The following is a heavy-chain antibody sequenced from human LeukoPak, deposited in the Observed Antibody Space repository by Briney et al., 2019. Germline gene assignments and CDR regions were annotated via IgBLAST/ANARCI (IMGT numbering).Heavy chain of an antibody. D-gene: IGHD5-18*01. CDR2: ISSSSTTI. Sequence: GGSLRLSCAASGFTFKTYAMNWVRQAPGKGPEWVSFISSSSTTILYADSLKGRFTVSRDNAKNSLYLQVSSLRAEDTAVYYCARDWDTAMIYYFDYWGQGTLVTVSS. J-gene: IGHJ4*02. CDR3: ARDWDTAMIYYFDY. CDR1: GFTFKTYA. V-gene: IGHV3-48*01.